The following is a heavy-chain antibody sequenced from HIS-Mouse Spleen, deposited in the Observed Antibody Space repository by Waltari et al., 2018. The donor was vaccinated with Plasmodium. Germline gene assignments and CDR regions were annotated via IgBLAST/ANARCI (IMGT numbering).Heavy chain of an antibody. Sequence: EVQLVESGGGLVQPGGSLRLSCAASGFTFSSYWMHWVRPAPGKGLVWVSRINSDGSSTRYADSVKGRFTISRDNAKNTLYLQMNSLRAEDTAVYYCARTIAVVGTGDALDIWGQGTMVTVSS. J-gene: IGHJ3*02. CDR2: INSDGSST. CDR1: GFTFSSYW. CDR3: ARTIAVVGTGDALDI. V-gene: IGHV3-74*01. D-gene: IGHD6-13*01.